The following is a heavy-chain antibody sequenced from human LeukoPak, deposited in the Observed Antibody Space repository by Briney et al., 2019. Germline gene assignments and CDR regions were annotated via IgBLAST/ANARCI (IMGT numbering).Heavy chain of an antibody. CDR1: DGSISNYY. CDR2: AYYSGST. CDR3: ARNSAVATSRSWFDP. D-gene: IGHD6-19*01. Sequence: SETLSLTCSVFDGSISNYYWSWIRQPPGKGLEWIGYAYYSGSTTYNPSLESRVTITVDTSKNQFSLKLTAVTAADTAVYYCARNSAVATSRSWFDPWGQGTLVTVSS. J-gene: IGHJ5*02. V-gene: IGHV4-59*08.